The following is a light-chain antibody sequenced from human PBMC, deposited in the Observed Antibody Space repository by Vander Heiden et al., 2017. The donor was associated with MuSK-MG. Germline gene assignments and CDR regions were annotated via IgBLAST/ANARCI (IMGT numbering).Light chain of an antibody. J-gene: IGKJ3*01. CDR1: QDISNY. CDR3: QRYDNLAQA. Sequence: DIQMTQSPSSLSASVGDRVTITCQASQDISNYLNWYQQKPGKAPKLLIYDASNLETGVPSRFSGSGSGTDFTFTISSLQPEDIATYYCQRYDNLAQAFGPGTKVEIK. V-gene: IGKV1-33*01. CDR2: DAS.